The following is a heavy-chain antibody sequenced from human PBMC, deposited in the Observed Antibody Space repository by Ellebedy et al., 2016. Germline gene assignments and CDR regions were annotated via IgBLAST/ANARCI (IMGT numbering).Heavy chain of an antibody. J-gene: IGHJ6*03. CDR3: ARDDRLYYMDV. V-gene: IGHV4-39*07. CDR2: IYYSGST. CDR1: GGSISSSSYY. Sequence: SETLSLTCTVSGGSISSSSYYWGWIRQPPGKGLEWIGSIYYSGSTYYNPSLKSRVTISVDTSKNQFSLKLSSVTAADTAMYYCARDDRLYYMDVWGKGTTVTVSS.